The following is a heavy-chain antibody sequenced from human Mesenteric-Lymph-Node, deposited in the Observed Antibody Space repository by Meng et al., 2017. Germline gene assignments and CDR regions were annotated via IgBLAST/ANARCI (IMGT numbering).Heavy chain of an antibody. D-gene: IGHD3-22*01. CDR1: GYSISSGYY. Sequence: GSLRLSCTVSGYSISSGYYWGWIRQPPGKGLEWIGSIYHSGSTYYNPSLKSRVTISVDTSKNQFSLKLSSVTAADTAVYYCARVRSYYDSSGYYYFDYWGQGTLVTVSS. V-gene: IGHV4-38-2*02. CDR3: ARVRSYYDSSGYYYFDY. CDR2: IYHSGST. J-gene: IGHJ4*02.